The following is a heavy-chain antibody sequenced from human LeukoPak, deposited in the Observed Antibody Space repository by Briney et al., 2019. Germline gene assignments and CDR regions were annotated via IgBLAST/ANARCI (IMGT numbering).Heavy chain of an antibody. V-gene: IGHV3-30*02. J-gene: IGHJ4*02. Sequence: GGSLRLSCAASGFTFSSYGMHWVRQAPGKGLEWVAFIRYDGSNKYYADSVKGRFSVSRDNSKSTLYLQVDSLRPDDTAIYYCAKVRWDNSGWYYLDSWGQGTLVTVSS. CDR3: AKVRWDNSGWYYLDS. CDR2: IRYDGSNK. D-gene: IGHD6-19*01. CDR1: GFTFSSYG.